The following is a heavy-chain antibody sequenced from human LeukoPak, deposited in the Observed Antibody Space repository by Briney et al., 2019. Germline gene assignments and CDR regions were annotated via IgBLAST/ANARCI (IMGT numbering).Heavy chain of an antibody. V-gene: IGHV1-69*13. D-gene: IGHD3-22*01. CDR3: ARECNYYDSSDSEYFQH. J-gene: IGHJ1*01. CDR2: IIPIFGTA. CDR1: VGTFSSYA. Sequence: ASVKVSCKASVGTFSSYAISWVRQAPGQGREWMGGIIPIFGTANYAQKFQGRVTITADESTSTAYMGLSSLRSEDTAVYYCARECNYYDSSDSEYFQHWGQGTLVTVSS.